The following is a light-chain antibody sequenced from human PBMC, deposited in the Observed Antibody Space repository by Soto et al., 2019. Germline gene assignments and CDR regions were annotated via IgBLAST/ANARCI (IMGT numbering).Light chain of an antibody. V-gene: IGKV3-15*01. J-gene: IGKJ1*01. CDR1: QSVSSD. Sequence: EILMPQSPATLSVSPGERATLSCRASQSVSSDLAWYQQKPGQAPRLLIYGSSTRATGFPARFSGSGSGTEFTLPISSLQSEDVALYYCQQYNNWPWTFGQGTKVEIK. CDR2: GSS. CDR3: QQYNNWPWT.